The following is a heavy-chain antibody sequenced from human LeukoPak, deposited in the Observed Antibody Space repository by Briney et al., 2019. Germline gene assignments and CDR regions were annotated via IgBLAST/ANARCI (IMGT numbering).Heavy chain of an antibody. CDR1: GGSISSSSYY. CDR2: IYYSGST. D-gene: IGHD4-17*01. J-gene: IGHJ4*02. CDR3: ARQEVDYGDYVGY. Sequence: SETLSLTCTVSGGSISSSSYYWGWIRQPPGKGLEWIGRIYYSGSTYYNPSLKSRVTISVDTSKNQFSLKLSSVTAADTAVYYCARQEVDYGDYVGYWGQGTLVTVSS. V-gene: IGHV4-39*01.